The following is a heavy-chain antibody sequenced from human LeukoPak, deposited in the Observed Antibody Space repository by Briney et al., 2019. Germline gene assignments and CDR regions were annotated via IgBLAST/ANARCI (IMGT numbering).Heavy chain of an antibody. J-gene: IGHJ4*02. CDR3: ASGPVAGPSLYFDC. V-gene: IGHV1-18*01. D-gene: IGHD6-19*01. CDR2: INAHNDNT. Sequence: ASVKVSCKASGYIFSTYGISWVRQAPGQALEWMGWINAHNDNTNYAQKFQGRVTMTTDTSTSTVYMELSNLRSDDTAVYCCASGPVAGPSLYFDCWGQGTLVTVSS. CDR1: GYIFSTYG.